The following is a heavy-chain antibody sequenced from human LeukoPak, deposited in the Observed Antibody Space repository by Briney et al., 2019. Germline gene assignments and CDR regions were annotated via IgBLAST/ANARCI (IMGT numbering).Heavy chain of an antibody. CDR3: ARPRGSYSDWYFDL. Sequence: PSETLSLTCAASGYSISSGYYWGWIRQPPGKGLEWIGSIYHSGSTYYSPSLKSRVTISVDTSKNQFSLKLSSVTAADTAVYYCARPRGSYSDWYFDLWGRGTLVTVSS. V-gene: IGHV4-38-2*01. CDR2: IYHSGST. J-gene: IGHJ2*01. D-gene: IGHD1-26*01. CDR1: GYSISSGYY.